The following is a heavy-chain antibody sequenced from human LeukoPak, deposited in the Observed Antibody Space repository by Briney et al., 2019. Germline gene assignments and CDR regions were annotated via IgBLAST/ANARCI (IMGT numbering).Heavy chain of an antibody. CDR3: ARGLMYGGNSEVDY. Sequence: ASVKVSCKASGYTFTSYDINWVRQASGQGLEWMGWINPNSGNTGDAQKFQGRVTMTRNTSISTAYMELSSLRSEDTAVYYCARGLMYGGNSEVDYWGQGTLVTVSS. D-gene: IGHD4-23*01. CDR2: INPNSGNT. J-gene: IGHJ4*02. V-gene: IGHV1-8*01. CDR1: GYTFTSYD.